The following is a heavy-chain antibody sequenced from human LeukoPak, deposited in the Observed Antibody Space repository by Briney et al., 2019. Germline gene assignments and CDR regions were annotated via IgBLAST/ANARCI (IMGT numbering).Heavy chain of an antibody. CDR2: ISWSSGNI. Sequence: GGSLRLSCAASGFTFDDYAMHWVRQAPGKGLEWVAGISWSSGNIGYADSVKGRFTISRDNAKNSLHLEMNSLRHEDTAVYFLARDGWGRAFNYGMDVWGQGTKV. CDR1: GFTFDDYA. CDR3: ARDGWGRAFNYGMDV. D-gene: IGHD3-16*01. V-gene: IGHV3-9*01. J-gene: IGHJ6*01.